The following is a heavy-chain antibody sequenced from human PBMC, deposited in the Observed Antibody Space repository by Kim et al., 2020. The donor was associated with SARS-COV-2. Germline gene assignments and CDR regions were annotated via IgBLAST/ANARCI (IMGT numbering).Heavy chain of an antibody. V-gene: IGHV1-69*13. CDR2: IIPIFGTA. CDR3: VVGSYDATYFDY. J-gene: IGHJ4*02. D-gene: IGHD1-26*01. CDR1: GGTFSSYA. Sequence: SVKVSCKASGGTFSSYAISWVRQAPGQGLEWMGGIIPIFGTANYAQKFQGRVTITADESTSTAYMELSSLRSEDTAVYYCVVGSYDATYFDYWGQGTLVTVSS.